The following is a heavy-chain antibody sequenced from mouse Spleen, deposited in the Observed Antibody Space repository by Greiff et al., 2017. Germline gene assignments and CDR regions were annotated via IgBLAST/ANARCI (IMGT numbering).Heavy chain of an antibody. D-gene: IGHD6-1*02. CDR2: IHPNSGST. J-gene: IGHJ1*01. CDR1: GYTFTSYW. Sequence: QVQLQQSGAELVKPGASVKLSCKASGYTFTSYWMHWVKQRPGQGLEWIGMIHPNSGSTNYNEKFKSKATLTVDKSSSTAYMQLSSLTSEDSAVYYCARRELGGWYFDVWGAGTTVTVSS. V-gene: IGHV1-64*01. CDR3: ARRELGGWYFDV.